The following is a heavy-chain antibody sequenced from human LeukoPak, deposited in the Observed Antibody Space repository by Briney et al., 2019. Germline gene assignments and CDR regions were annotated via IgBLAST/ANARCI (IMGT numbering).Heavy chain of an antibody. CDR1: GGSISSYY. CDR3: ARHPAIWDSSGPGAFDI. V-gene: IGHV4-59*08. Sequence: SETLSLTCTVSGGSISSYYWSWIRQPPGKGLEWIGYIYYSGSTNFNPSLKSRVTISVDTSKNQFSLKLSSVTAADTAVYYCARHPAIWDSSGPGAFDIWGQGPMVTVSS. J-gene: IGHJ3*02. D-gene: IGHD3-22*01. CDR2: IYYSGST.